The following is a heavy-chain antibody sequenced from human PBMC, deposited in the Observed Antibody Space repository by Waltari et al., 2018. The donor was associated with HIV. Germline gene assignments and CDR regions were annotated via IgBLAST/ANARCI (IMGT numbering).Heavy chain of an antibody. CDR3: TRYSSGWAFDY. CDR1: GFTFGDYD. D-gene: IGHD6-19*01. J-gene: IGHJ4*02. V-gene: IGHV3-49*05. CDR2: IRSKAYGGTT. Sequence: EVQLVESGGGLVKPGRSLRLSCTASGFTFGDYDMSWFRQAPGKGLEWVGFIRSKAYGGTTEYAASVKGRFTISRDDSKSIAYLQMNSLKTEDTAVYYCTRYSSGWAFDYWGQGTLVTVSS.